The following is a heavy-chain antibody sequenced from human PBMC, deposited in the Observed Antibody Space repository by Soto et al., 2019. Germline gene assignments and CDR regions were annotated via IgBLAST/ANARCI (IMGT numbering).Heavy chain of an antibody. J-gene: IGHJ3*01. CDR1: GFPFRAYT. CDR2: ISYDGGNK. D-gene: IGHD1-26*01. V-gene: IGHV3-30*04. Sequence: HPGGSLRLSCAASGFPFRAYTMHWVRQAPGKGLEWVALISYDGGNKYYADSLKGRFTISRDNSKNTLFLQVNNLTSEDTAVYYCAREAPHSGTYHSAFDVWGQGTMVTVSS. CDR3: AREAPHSGTYHSAFDV.